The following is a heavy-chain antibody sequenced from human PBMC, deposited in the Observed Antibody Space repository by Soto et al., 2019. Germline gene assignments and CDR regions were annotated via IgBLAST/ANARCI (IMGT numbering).Heavy chain of an antibody. V-gene: IGHV4-4*07. CDR3: ARGPYDSSGYPFGFDY. J-gene: IGHJ4*02. D-gene: IGHD3-22*01. Sequence: NLSETLSLTCTVSGVSISSYYWSWIRQPAGKGLEWIGRIYTSGSTNYNPSLKSRVTMSVDTSKDQSSLKLSSVTAADTAVYYCARGPYDSSGYPFGFDYWGQGTLVTVSS. CDR2: IYTSGST. CDR1: GVSISSYY.